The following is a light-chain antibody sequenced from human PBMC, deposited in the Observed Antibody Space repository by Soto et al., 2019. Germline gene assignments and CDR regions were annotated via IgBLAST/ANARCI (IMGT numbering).Light chain of an antibody. V-gene: IGLV2-23*02. CDR1: SNDVGNYDL. J-gene: IGLJ1*01. Sequence: SVLTQPVYVSASPGQSITIYCTGNSNDVGNYDLVSWYQQHPGKSPQLMIYEVTKRPSGVTDRFSGSKSDNTASLTIFGFQSEKESDYYCSSYAGVVASYVFGTGTTVTVL. CDR2: EVT. CDR3: SSYAGVVASYV.